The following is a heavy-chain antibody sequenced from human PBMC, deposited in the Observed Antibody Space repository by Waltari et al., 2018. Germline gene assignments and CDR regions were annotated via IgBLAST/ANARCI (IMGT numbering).Heavy chain of an antibody. D-gene: IGHD3-10*01. V-gene: IGHV3-23*01. Sequence: EVQLLESGGGLVQPGGSLRLSCAASGFSFSNYAMSWVRQVPGKGLEWGSDASDSGGSSYYADSVKGRFTISRDNSKNMLYLQMKYLSAEDTALYYCAKDLLPTGVFDYWGQGALVTVSS. CDR2: ASDSGGSS. CDR3: AKDLLPTGVFDY. CDR1: GFSFSNYA. J-gene: IGHJ4*02.